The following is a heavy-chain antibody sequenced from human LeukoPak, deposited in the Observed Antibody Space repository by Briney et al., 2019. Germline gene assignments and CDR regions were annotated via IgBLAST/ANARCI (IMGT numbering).Heavy chain of an antibody. CDR1: GFTFDDYA. V-gene: IGHV3-9*01. CDR2: ISWNSGSI. J-gene: IGHJ6*02. CDR3: ARDHYYDSSGYYRSPKYYYYGMDV. D-gene: IGHD3-22*01. Sequence: GGSLRLSCAASGFTFDDYAVHWVRQAPGKGLEWVSGISWNSGSIGYADSVKGRFTISRDNAKNSLYLQMNSLRAEDTALYYCARDHYYDSSGYYRSPKYYYYGMDVWGQGTTVTVSS.